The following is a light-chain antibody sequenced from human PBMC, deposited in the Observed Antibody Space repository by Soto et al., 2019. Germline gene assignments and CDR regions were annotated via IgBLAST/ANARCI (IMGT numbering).Light chain of an antibody. Sequence: EIVLTQSPGTLSLSPGERATLSCRASQSVSSYLAWYQQKPGQAPRLLIYDASNRATGIPARFSGSGSGTDFTLTISSLEPEDFAFYYCQQRSNSPLTFGGGTKVEIK. CDR3: QQRSNSPLT. V-gene: IGKV3-11*01. J-gene: IGKJ4*01. CDR1: QSVSSY. CDR2: DAS.